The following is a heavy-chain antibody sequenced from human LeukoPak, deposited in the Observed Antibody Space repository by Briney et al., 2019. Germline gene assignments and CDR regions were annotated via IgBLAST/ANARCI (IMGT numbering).Heavy chain of an antibody. V-gene: IGHV1-18*01. D-gene: IGHD2-21*02. CDR1: GYSFTSTG. J-gene: IGHJ4*02. CDR2: ISPYNDIT. CDR3: ARHGNCGGDCYDY. Sequence: ASVKVSCKASGYSFTSTGITWLRQAPGQGLEWMGWISPYNDITNYAQKFLGRVTMTTDTSTNTAYMELRSLRSDGAAVYFCARHGNCGGDCYDYWGQGTLVTVSS.